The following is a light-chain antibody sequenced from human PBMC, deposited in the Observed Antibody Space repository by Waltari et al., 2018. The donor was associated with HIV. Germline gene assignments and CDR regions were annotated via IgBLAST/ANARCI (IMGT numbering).Light chain of an antibody. J-gene: IGLJ3*02. CDR3: SSYTSSSTWV. V-gene: IGLV2-18*02. CDR1: SSDVGNYNR. Sequence: QSALTQPPSVSGSPGQSVTISCTGTSSDVGNYNRVSWYQQPPGTAPKLMIYEVTNRPSGVPDRFSGSKSGNPASLTISGLQAEDEADYYCSSYTSSSTWVFGGGTKLTVL. CDR2: EVT.